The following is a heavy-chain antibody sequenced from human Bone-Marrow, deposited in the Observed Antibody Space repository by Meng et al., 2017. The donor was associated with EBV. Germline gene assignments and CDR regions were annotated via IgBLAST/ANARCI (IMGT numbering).Heavy chain of an antibody. CDR1: GGSVSSGSYY. V-gene: IGHV4-61*01. CDR2: IYYSGST. D-gene: IGHD3-10*01. Sequence: QVDLRESGHGLVKPSETLYLTCTVPGGSVSSGSYYWGWIRHPPGKGLEWIGYIYYSGSTNYNPSLKSRVTISVDTSKNQFSLKLSSVTAADTAVYYCARAFTLVQGMFETLMNWFDPWGQGTLVTVSS. CDR3: ARAFTLVQGMFETLMNWFDP. J-gene: IGHJ5*02.